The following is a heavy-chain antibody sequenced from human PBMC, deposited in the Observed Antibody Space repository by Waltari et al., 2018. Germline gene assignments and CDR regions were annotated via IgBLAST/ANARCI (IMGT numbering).Heavy chain of an antibody. V-gene: IGHV3-74*01. J-gene: IGHJ6*02. CDR3: ARDYGMDV. CDR1: GFTFSTYW. Sequence: EVQLVESGGGLVQPGGSLRLSCAAPGFTFSTYWMNWVRQAPGKGLVWDSRINNDGSSTSDADSVKGRFTISRDNARNTLYLQMSSLRVEDTAVYYCARDYGMDVWGQGTTVTVSS. CDR2: INNDGSST.